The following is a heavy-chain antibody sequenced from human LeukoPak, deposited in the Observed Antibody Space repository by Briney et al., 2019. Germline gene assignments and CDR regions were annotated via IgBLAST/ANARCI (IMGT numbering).Heavy chain of an antibody. V-gene: IGHV1-69*13. CDR1: GGTFSSYA. Sequence: SVKVSCKASGGTFSSYAISWVRQAPGQGLEWMGGIIPIFGTANYAQKFQGRVTITADESTSTAYMELSSLRSEDTAVYYCARVRVGGRYCSSTSCHYWFDPWGQGTLVTVSS. J-gene: IGHJ5*02. CDR3: ARVRVGGRYCSSTSCHYWFDP. D-gene: IGHD2-2*01. CDR2: IIPIFGTA.